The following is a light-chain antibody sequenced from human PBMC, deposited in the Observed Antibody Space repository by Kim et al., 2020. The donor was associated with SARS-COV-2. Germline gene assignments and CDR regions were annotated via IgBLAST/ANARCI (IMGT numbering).Light chain of an antibody. CDR3: ATWDDSLNAWV. CDR2: YNH. Sequence: GQRVTISCSGSRSKVGSNTVNWYQQLPGTAPKLLIYYNHQRPSGVPDRFSGSKSGTSASLAISGLQSEDEADYYCATWDDSLNAWVFGGGTQLTVL. CDR1: RSKVGSNT. V-gene: IGLV1-44*01. J-gene: IGLJ3*02.